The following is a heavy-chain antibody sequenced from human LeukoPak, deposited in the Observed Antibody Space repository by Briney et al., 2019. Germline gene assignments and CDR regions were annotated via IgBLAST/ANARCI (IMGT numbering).Heavy chain of an antibody. CDR1: GGSISGYY. CDR3: AREGRQDYVYFDH. CDR2: INYSGNT. J-gene: IGHJ4*02. Sequence: NPSETLSLTCTVSGGSISGYYWSWIRQSPGKGLEWIGYINYSGNTNYNPSLKSRLTMSVGTSKNQFSLNLSSVTDADTAMYYCAREGRQDYVYFDHWGQGSLVTVSS. V-gene: IGHV4-59*01. D-gene: IGHD4-17*01.